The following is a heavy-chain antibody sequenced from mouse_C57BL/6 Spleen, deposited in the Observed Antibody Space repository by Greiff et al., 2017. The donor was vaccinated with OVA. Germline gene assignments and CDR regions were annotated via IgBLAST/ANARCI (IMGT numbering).Heavy chain of an antibody. Sequence: VQLQQSGPELVKPGASVKIPCKASGYTFTDYNMDWVKQSHGKSLEWIGDINPNNGGTIYNQKFKGKATLTVDKSSRTAYMELRSLTSEDTAVYYCARRDYDLWYFDVWGTGTTVTVSS. CDR3: ARRDYDLWYFDV. J-gene: IGHJ1*03. CDR2: INPNNGGT. CDR1: GYTFTDYN. D-gene: IGHD2-4*01. V-gene: IGHV1-18*01.